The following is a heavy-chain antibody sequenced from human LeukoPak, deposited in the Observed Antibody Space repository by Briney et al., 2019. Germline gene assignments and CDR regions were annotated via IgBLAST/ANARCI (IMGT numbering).Heavy chain of an antibody. J-gene: IGHJ4*02. CDR2: IYYSGST. V-gene: IGHV4-39*07. Sequence: SETLSLTCTVSGGSISSSSYYWGWIRQPPGKGLEWIGSIYYSGSTYYNPSLKSRVTISVDTSKNQFSLKLSSVTAADTAVYYCARDVDEISTFDYWGQGTLVTVSP. D-gene: IGHD5/OR15-5a*01. CDR3: ARDVDEISTFDY. CDR1: GGSISSSSYY.